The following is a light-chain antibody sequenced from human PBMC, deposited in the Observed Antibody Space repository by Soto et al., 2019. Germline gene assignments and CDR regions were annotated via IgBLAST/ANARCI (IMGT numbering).Light chain of an antibody. V-gene: IGKV3-11*01. CDR3: QQRSDWPPIN. CDR2: DAS. J-gene: IGKJ5*01. Sequence: LTQAPATLLLGRGEIPNLSSTDSQSVGDYLAWYQQKPGQAPRLLSYDASNRAAGVPYRFRGSGSGTDFTLTISSVEPEDFGVYYCQQRSDWPPINFGQGTRLEI. CDR1: QSVGDY.